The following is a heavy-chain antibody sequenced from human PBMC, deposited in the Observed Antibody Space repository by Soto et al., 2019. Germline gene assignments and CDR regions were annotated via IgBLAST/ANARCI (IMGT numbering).Heavy chain of an antibody. CDR2: IYYSGST. V-gene: IGHV4-59*01. Sequence: SETLSLTCTVSGGSISSYYWSWIRQPPGKGLEWIGYIYYSGSTNYNPSLKSRVTISVDTSKNQFSLKLSSVTAADTAVYYCARVYSSGYYYFDYWGQGTLVTVSS. CDR3: ARVYSSGYYYFDY. D-gene: IGHD3-22*01. J-gene: IGHJ4*02. CDR1: GGSISSYY.